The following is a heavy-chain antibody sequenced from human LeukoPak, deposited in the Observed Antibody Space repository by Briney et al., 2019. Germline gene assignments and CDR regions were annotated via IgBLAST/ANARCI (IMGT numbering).Heavy chain of an antibody. D-gene: IGHD1-26*01. CDR3: ARDGTRRFDP. Sequence: SAKVSCKASGGTFSSYAISWVRQAPGQGLEWMGGIIPIFGTANYAQKFQGRVTITADESTSTAYMELRSLRSDDTAVYYCARDGTRRFDPWGQGTLATVSS. CDR2: IIPIFGTA. V-gene: IGHV1-69*13. J-gene: IGHJ5*02. CDR1: GGTFSSYA.